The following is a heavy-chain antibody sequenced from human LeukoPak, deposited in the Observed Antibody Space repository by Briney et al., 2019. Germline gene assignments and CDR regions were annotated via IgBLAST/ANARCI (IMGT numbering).Heavy chain of an antibody. Sequence: ASAKVSCKASGGSFSNYAFSWVRQAPGQGLEWIGRITPIVDIATYIQKFQGRVTITANKFTSTAYMELSSLTSEDTAVYYCASGLGFCSGSDCTNLVKDYYYGMNVWGQGTTVTVSS. CDR3: ASGLGFCSGSDCTNLVKDYYYGMNV. CDR1: GGSFSNYA. D-gene: IGHD2-15*01. V-gene: IGHV1-69*04. J-gene: IGHJ6*02. CDR2: ITPIVDIA.